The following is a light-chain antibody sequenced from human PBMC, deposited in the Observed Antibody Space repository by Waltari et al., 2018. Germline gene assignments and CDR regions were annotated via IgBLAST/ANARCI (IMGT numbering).Light chain of an antibody. J-gene: IGLJ3*02. Sequence: WYPQRPGRAPKLMIYEDSKRPSGVSNRFSGSKSGNTASLTISGLQAEDEANYYCCSYAGSSIWVFGGGTELTVL. CDR3: CSYAGSSIWV. CDR2: EDS. V-gene: IGLV2-23*01.